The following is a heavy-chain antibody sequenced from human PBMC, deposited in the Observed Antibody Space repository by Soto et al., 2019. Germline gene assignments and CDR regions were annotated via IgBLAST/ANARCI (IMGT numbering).Heavy chain of an antibody. J-gene: IGHJ6*02. CDR2: VHDSGST. D-gene: IGHD2-15*01. CDR3: ARDRMRVNTRGSAHYYGMDV. Sequence: QVQLQESGPGLVKPSETLSLTCTVSGDSISTYYWTWIRQSPEKGLEWIGYVHDSGSTNYNLSLKSRVTISLDMSKNQFSLKLSSVTAADTAVYYCARDRMRVNTRGSAHYYGMDVWGQATTVTVSS. V-gene: IGHV4-59*01. CDR1: GDSISTYY.